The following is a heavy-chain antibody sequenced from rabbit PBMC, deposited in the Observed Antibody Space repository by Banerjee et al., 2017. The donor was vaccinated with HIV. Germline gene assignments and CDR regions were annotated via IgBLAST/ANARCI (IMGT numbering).Heavy chain of an antibody. CDR1: GFSFNSRYY. J-gene: IGHJ4*01. V-gene: IGHV1S45*01. D-gene: IGHD1-1*01. CDR3: ARDLAAVIGWNFGL. CDR2: IFAGGGGAT. Sequence: QEQLEESGGDLVKPGASLTLTCTASGFSFNSRYYMCWVRQAPGKGLEWITCIFAGGGGATYCANWAKGRFTISETSSTTVTLQMTSLTAADTATYFCARDLAAVIGWNFGLWGPGTLVTVS.